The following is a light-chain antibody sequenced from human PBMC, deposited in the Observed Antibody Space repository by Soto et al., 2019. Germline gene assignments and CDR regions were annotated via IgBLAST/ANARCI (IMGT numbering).Light chain of an antibody. J-gene: IGLJ1*01. Sequence: QSVLTQPPSVSGAPGQRVTISCTGSSSNIGAGYDVHWYHQLPGTAPKLLIYGNSNRPSGVPDRFSGSKSGTSASLAITGLQAEDEADYSCQSYDSSLSGDVFGTGTKLTVL. V-gene: IGLV1-40*01. CDR1: SSNIGAGYD. CDR2: GNS. CDR3: QSYDSSLSGDV.